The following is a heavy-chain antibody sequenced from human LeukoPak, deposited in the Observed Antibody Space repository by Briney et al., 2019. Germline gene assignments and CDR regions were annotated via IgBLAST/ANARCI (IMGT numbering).Heavy chain of an antibody. Sequence: GGSLRLSCAASGFTFSDYYMNWIRQAPGKGLEWVSYITNSGSTIYYADSVKGRFTISRDNAKNSLYLQMNSLRDEDTAVFYCARSRYDYIWGIDYWGQGTLVTISS. D-gene: IGHD3-16*01. CDR2: ITNSGSTI. J-gene: IGHJ4*02. CDR1: GFTFSDYY. CDR3: ARSRYDYIWGIDY. V-gene: IGHV3-11*04.